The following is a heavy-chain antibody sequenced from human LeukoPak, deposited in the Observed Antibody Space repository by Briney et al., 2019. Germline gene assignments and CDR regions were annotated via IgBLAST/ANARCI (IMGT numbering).Heavy chain of an antibody. CDR2: IYHSGST. V-gene: IGHV4-38-2*02. CDR3: ARALGNDLYYYYYYMDV. D-gene: IGHD1-1*01. Sequence: PTETLSLTCTVSGYSISSGYYWGWIRQPPGKGLEWIGSIYHSGSTYYNPSLKSRVTISVDTSKNQFSLKLSSVTAADTAVYYCARALGNDLYYYYYYMDVWGKGTTVTVSS. CDR1: GYSISSGYY. J-gene: IGHJ6*03.